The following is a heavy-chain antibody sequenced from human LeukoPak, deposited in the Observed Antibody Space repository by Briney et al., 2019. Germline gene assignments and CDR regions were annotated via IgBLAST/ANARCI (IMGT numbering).Heavy chain of an antibody. CDR2: ISISGDTT. Sequence: GGSLRLSCGASGFTFSSHAMTWVRQAPGKGLEWVSAISISGDTTYYADAVKGRFTISRDNSKNTVYLQMNILRAEDTAVYYCARAAYDSSGYLTLWGQGTLVAVSS. CDR1: GFTFSSHA. V-gene: IGHV3-23*01. D-gene: IGHD3-22*01. J-gene: IGHJ4*02. CDR3: ARAAYDSSGYLTL.